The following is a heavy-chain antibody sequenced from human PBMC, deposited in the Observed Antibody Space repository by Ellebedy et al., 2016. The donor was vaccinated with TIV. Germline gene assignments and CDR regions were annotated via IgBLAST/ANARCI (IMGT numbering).Heavy chain of an antibody. D-gene: IGHD2-21*01. CDR3: ARGRYLSRHSLDV. J-gene: IGHJ6*02. CDR1: GFSFTKHG. CDR2: TSYDDSVQ. V-gene: IGHV3-30*19. Sequence: PGGSLRLSCAASGFSFTKHGMHWVRQAPGTGLEWVSLTSYDDSVQYYADSVKGRFTISRDNSKNTLYLQMSSLRPDDTALYFCARGRYLSRHSLDVWGQGTTVTDSS.